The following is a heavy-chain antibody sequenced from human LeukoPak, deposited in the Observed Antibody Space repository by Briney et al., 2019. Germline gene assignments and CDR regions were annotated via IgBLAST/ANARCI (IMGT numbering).Heavy chain of an antibody. V-gene: IGHV3-21*01. CDR3: ARSYEGSGFSD. Sequence: GGSLRLSCAASGFSLSNYNMNWVRQAPGKGLEWVSSITNSSSYIYYADSMKGRFTISRDNAKNSLYLQMNSLRADNTAVYYCARSYEGSGFSDWGQGTLVTVSS. J-gene: IGHJ4*02. CDR1: GFSLSNYN. D-gene: IGHD3-3*01. CDR2: ITNSSSYI.